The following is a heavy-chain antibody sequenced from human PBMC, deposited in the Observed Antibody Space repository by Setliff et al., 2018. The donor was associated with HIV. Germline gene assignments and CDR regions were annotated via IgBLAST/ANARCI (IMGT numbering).Heavy chain of an antibody. D-gene: IGHD6-13*01. Sequence: ASVKVSCKASGDTFTTYALHWVRQAPGQRLEWMGWINAGNGDTKSSQKFQGKVTITRDTSASTAYMELSSLRSEDTGVYYCAIGSSNWPHRPNNYYFDYWGQGTPVTVS. CDR1: GDTFTTYA. J-gene: IGHJ4*02. V-gene: IGHV1-3*01. CDR3: AIGSSNWPHRPNNYYFDY. CDR2: INAGNGDT.